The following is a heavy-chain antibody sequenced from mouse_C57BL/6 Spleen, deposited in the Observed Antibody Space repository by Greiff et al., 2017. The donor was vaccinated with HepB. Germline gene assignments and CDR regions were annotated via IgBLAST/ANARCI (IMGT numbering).Heavy chain of an antibody. J-gene: IGHJ4*01. D-gene: IGHD4-1*01. CDR1: GFTFSDYG. CDR3: ARGGTGPYAMDY. Sequence: EVQLVESGGGLVKPGGSLKLSCAASGFTFSDYGMHWVRQAPEKGLEWVAYISSGSSTIYYADTVKGRFTISRDNAKNTLFLQMTSLRSEDTAMYYCARGGTGPYAMDYWGQGTSVTVSS. V-gene: IGHV5-17*01. CDR2: ISSGSSTI.